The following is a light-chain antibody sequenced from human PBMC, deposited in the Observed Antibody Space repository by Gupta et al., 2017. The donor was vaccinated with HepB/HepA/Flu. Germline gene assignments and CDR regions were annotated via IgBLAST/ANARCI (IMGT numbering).Light chain of an antibody. Sequence: QSALTKPASVSGSPGQSITISCTGTSSDVGGYNYVSWYQQHPGKAPKLMIYDVSNRPSGVSNRFSGSKSGNTASLTISGLQAEDDADYYCSSYTSSNTFSFGTGTKVSVL. J-gene: IGLJ1*01. CDR2: DVS. CDR3: SSYTSSNTFS. V-gene: IGLV2-14*01. CDR1: SSDVGGYNY.